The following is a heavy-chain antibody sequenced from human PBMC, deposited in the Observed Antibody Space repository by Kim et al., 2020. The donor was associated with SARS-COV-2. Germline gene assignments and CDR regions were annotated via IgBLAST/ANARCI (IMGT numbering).Heavy chain of an antibody. Sequence: ARKSQGGVTMTEDTSTDTAYMELSSLRSEDTAVYYCATAYAYYYYGMDVWGQGTTVTVSS. V-gene: IGHV1-24*01. CDR3: ATAYAYYYYGMDV. J-gene: IGHJ6*02. D-gene: IGHD3-16*01.